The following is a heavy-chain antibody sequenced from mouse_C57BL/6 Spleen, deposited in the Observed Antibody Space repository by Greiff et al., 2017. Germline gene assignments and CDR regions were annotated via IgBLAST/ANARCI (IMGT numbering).Heavy chain of an antibody. CDR2: IYPGSGNT. J-gene: IGHJ3*01. Sequence: VQLQQSGAELVRPGASVKLSCKASGYTFTDYYINWVKQRPGQGLEWIARIYPGSGNTYYNEKFKGKATLTAEKSSSTAYMQLSSLTSDDSAVYFCARSRDWFAYWGQGTLVTVSA. CDR3: ARSRDWFAY. CDR1: GYTFTDYY. V-gene: IGHV1-76*01. D-gene: IGHD3-1*01.